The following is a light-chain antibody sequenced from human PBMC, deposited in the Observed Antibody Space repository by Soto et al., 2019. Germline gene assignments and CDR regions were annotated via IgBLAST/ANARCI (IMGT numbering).Light chain of an antibody. J-gene: IGKJ5*01. Sequence: DIVMTQSPDSLAVSLGERATINCKSSQSVLYSADNKNYLAWYQQKPGQPPKLLIYWASTRESGVPDRFSGSGSGTDFTLTISSLQAEDVAVYYCQHYYSSPITFGQGTRLEIE. CDR1: QSVLYSADNKNY. CDR3: QHYYSSPIT. V-gene: IGKV4-1*01. CDR2: WAS.